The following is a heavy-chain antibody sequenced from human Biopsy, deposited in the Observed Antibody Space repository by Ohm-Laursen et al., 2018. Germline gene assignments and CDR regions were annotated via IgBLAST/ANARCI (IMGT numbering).Heavy chain of an antibody. V-gene: IGHV4-59*02. D-gene: IGHD4-11*01. CDR2: IYYSVTT. J-gene: IGHJ6*02. Sequence: SDTLSLTCTVSGDSVTKYYWSWIRQPPGKGLEWIGHIYYSVTTNYNPSLQSRVSISVDTSRNQDSLTLSPVTTADTAVYYCARDSGILNYGNFKYYHYYGMDVWGQGTKVTVSS. CDR3: ARDSGILNYGNFKYYHYYGMDV. CDR1: GDSVTKYY.